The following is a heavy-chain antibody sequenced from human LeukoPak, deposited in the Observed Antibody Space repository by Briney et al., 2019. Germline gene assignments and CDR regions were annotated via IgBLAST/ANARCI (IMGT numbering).Heavy chain of an antibody. CDR2: INHSGST. J-gene: IGHJ6*03. V-gene: IGHV4-34*01. D-gene: IGHD5-12*01. CDR1: GGSFSDYY. Sequence: PSETLSLTCAGYGGSFSDYYWSWLRQPPGKGLEWIGEINHSGSTNYNPSLKSRVTISVDTSKNQFSLKLSSVTAADTAVYYCARGLYIVATIRYYYMDVWGKGTTVTVSS. CDR3: ARGLYIVATIRYYYMDV.